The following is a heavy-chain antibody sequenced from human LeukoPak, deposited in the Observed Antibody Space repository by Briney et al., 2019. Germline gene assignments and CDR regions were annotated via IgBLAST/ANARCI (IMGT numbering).Heavy chain of an antibody. CDR3: STLTSRGLSDS. CDR2: IKSKADGETI. Sequence: GGSLRLSCAASGFTFTNAWMNWVRQAPGKGLEWVGRIKSKADGETIDYAAPVKGRFTFSRDDSKNMLYLQMNNLKSEDTAVYYCSTLTSRGLSDSWGQGTLVTVSS. J-gene: IGHJ4*02. CDR1: GFTFTNAW. V-gene: IGHV3-15*07. D-gene: IGHD1-20*01.